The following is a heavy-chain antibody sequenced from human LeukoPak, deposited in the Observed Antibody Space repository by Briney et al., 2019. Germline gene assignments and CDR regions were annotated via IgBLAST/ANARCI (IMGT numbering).Heavy chain of an antibody. J-gene: IGHJ6*03. V-gene: IGHV4-59*01. CDR1: GDSISRSY. D-gene: IGHD3-3*01. CDR3: ARTFFGVVRTTYDYYYYFMDV. Sequence: PSETLSITCTVSGDSISRSYWSWIRQSPGKGLEWIGYISDSGSTKYNPSLKDRVTISSDTSRNQVSLRVTSLTAADTAVFYCARTFFGVVRTTYDYYYYFMDVWGKGTTVTVSS. CDR2: ISDSGST.